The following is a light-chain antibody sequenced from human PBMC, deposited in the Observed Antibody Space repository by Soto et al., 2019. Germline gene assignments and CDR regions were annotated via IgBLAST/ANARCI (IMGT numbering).Light chain of an antibody. V-gene: IGKV4-1*01. CDR3: HQYYRSPLS. CDR2: WAS. CDR1: QSLVYGSSDRNY. Sequence: DIVMTQSPDSLAVSLGERATLNFKSSQSLVYGSSDRNYLSWYQKKPGQPPKLLVYWASTRESGVPDRFSGSGSGTDFSLTISSLQAEDVAVYYCHQYYRSPLSFGGGTRVKI. J-gene: IGKJ4*01.